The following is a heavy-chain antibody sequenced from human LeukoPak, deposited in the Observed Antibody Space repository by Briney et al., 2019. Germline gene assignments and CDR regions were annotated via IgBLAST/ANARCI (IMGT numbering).Heavy chain of an antibody. CDR1: GGSISSGDYY. CDR2: IYYSGST. V-gene: IGHV4-30-4*01. CDR3: ASIDFDWLDDY. J-gene: IGHJ4*02. Sequence: SQTLSLTCTVSGGSISSGDYYWSRIRQPPGKGLEWIGYIYYSGSTYYNPSLKSRVTISVDTSKNQFSLKLSSVTAADTAVYYCASIDFDWLDDYWGQGTLVTVSS. D-gene: IGHD3-9*01.